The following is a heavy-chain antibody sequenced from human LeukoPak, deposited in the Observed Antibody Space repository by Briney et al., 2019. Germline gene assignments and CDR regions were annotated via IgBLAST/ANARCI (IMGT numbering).Heavy chain of an antibody. CDR2: ISSSSTYI. V-gene: IGHV3-21*01. Sequence: GGSLRLSCAVPGFTFSRSTMNWVRQAPGKGLEWVSSISSSSTYIYYADSVKGRFTISRDNAKKSLNLQMNSLTAEDTAVYYCATDPSGYETDAFDIWGQGTMVTVSS. J-gene: IGHJ3*02. CDR3: ATDPSGYETDAFDI. D-gene: IGHD5-12*01. CDR1: GFTFSRST.